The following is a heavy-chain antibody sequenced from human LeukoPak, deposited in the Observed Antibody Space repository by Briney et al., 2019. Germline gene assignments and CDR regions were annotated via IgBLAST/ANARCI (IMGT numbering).Heavy chain of an antibody. Sequence: ASVKVSCKASGYTFTCYYMHWVRQAPGQGLEWMGIINPSGGSTSYAQKFQGRVTMTRDTSTSTVYMELSSLRSEDTAVYYCASEGIVVVPAAAFDIWGQGTMVTVSS. V-gene: IGHV1-46*01. CDR2: INPSGGST. CDR1: GYTFTCYY. D-gene: IGHD2-2*01. CDR3: ASEGIVVVPAAAFDI. J-gene: IGHJ3*02.